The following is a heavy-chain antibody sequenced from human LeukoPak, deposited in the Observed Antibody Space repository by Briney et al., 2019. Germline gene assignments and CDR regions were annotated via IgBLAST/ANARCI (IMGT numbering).Heavy chain of an antibody. CDR1: GGSFSGYY. CDR3: ARGMYYFPHRPPAYWFDP. D-gene: IGHD3-10*01. CDR2: INHSGST. J-gene: IGHJ5*02. Sequence: SETLSLTCAVYGGSFSGYYWSWIRQPPGKGLEWIGEINHSGSTNYNPSLKSRVTISVDTSKHQFSLKLSSVTAADTAVYYCARGMYYFPHRPPAYWFDPWGQGTLVTVSS. V-gene: IGHV4-34*01.